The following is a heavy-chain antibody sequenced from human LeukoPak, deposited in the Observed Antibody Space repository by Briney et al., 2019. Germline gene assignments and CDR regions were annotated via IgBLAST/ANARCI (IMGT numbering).Heavy chain of an antibody. J-gene: IGHJ5*02. CDR2: INQVGSSK. CDR3: ANLGPPGRDHYLEP. CDR1: GFTFTTYW. V-gene: IGHV3-7*01. Sequence: GGSLRLSCAASGFTFTTYWMGWVRQAPGKGPEWVANINQVGSSKYFVDSVKGRFIISRDNAKNSLYLQMNSLRDEDTAVYYCANLGPPGRDHYLEPWGQGTLVTVSS. D-gene: IGHD3-10*01.